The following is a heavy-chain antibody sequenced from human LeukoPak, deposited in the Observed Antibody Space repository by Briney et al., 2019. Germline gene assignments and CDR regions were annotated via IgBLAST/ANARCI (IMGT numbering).Heavy chain of an antibody. CDR3: ARAAARPLFDAFDI. J-gene: IGHJ3*02. CDR1: GFTFSSYG. CDR2: IRYDGSNK. V-gene: IGHV3-30*02. D-gene: IGHD6-6*01. Sequence: GGSLRLSCAASGFTFSSYGMHWVRQAPGKGLEWVAFIRYDGSNKYYADSVKGRFTISRDNSKNTLYLQMNSLRAEDTAVYYCARAAARPLFDAFDIWGQGTMVTVSS.